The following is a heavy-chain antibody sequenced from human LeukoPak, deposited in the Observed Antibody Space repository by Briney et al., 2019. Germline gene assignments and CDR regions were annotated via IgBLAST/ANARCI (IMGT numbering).Heavy chain of an antibody. J-gene: IGHJ5*02. CDR2: ISSSSTI. Sequence: GGSLRLSCAASGFTFSSYSMNWVRQAPGKGLEWVSYISSSSTIYYADSVKGRFTISRDNAKNSLYLQMNSLRAEDTAVYYCARDWDSSSRGSGWFDPWGQGTLVTVSS. V-gene: IGHV3-48*01. CDR1: GFTFSSYS. CDR3: ARDWDSSSRGSGWFDP. D-gene: IGHD6-13*01.